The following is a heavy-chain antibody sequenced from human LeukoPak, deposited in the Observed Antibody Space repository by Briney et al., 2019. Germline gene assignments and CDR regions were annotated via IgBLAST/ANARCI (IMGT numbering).Heavy chain of an antibody. CDR2: ISYDGSNK. CDR1: GFTFSSYA. J-gene: IGHJ5*02. Sequence: GGSLRLSCAASGFTFSSYAMHWVRQAPGKGLEWVAVISYDGSNKYYADSVKGRFTISRDNSKNTLYLQMNSLRAEDTAVYYCARSRLVIPWFDPWGQGTLVTVSS. V-gene: IGHV3-30*04. D-gene: IGHD3-9*01. CDR3: ARSRLVIPWFDP.